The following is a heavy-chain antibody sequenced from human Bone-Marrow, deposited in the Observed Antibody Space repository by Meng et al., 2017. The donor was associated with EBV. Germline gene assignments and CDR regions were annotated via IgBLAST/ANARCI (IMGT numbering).Heavy chain of an antibody. CDR3: AREAPDGYNPMPPVY. J-gene: IGHJ4*02. D-gene: IGHD5-24*01. CDR2: INTNTGNP. Sequence: QPVYSGSALEKPAGLVQYSWKASGYTFTSYAMNWGRKVPGQGLEWMGWINTNTGNPTYAQGFTGRFVFSLDTSVSTAYLQISSLKAEDTAVYYCAREAPDGYNPMPPVYWGQGTLVTVSS. V-gene: IGHV7-4-1*02. CDR1: GYTFTSYA.